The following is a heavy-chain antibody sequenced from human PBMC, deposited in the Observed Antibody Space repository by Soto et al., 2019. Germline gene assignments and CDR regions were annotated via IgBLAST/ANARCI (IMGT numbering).Heavy chain of an antibody. CDR2: INHSGST. V-gene: IGHV4-34*01. Sequence: PSETLSLTCAVYGGSFSGYYWSWIRQPPGKGLEWIGEINHSGSTNYNPSLKSRVTISVDTSKNQFSLKLSSVTAADTAVYYCARGGKLVYSSRSTWFDPWGQGNLVTVSS. J-gene: IGHJ5*02. CDR3: ARGGKLVYSSRSTWFDP. D-gene: IGHD6-13*01. CDR1: GGSFSGYY.